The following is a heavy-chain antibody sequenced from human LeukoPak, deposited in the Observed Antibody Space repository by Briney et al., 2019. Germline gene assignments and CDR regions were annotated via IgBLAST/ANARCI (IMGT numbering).Heavy chain of an antibody. CDR1: GFTVSSNY. CDR2: LSGSGITT. J-gene: IGHJ4*01. D-gene: IGHD6-19*01. Sequence: GGSLRLSSAASGFTVSSNYMSWVRQAPGKGLEWVSTLSGSGITTYYADSVKGRFTISRDNSKNTLYLQMSSLRAEDTAVYYCAKGIYSSGWSYFDYWGHGTLVTVSS. V-gene: IGHV3-23*01. CDR3: AKGIYSSGWSYFDY.